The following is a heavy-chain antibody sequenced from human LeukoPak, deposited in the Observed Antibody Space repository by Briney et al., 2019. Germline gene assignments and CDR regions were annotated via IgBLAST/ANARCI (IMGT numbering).Heavy chain of an antibody. J-gene: IGHJ4*02. Sequence: PGGSLRLSCAASGFTFSSYAMSWVRQAPGKGLEWVSAISGSGGTTYYADSVKGRLTISRDNSKNTLYLQMNSLRAEDTAVYYCAKEPRYYYDSSGYYRFDYWGQGTLVTVSS. CDR2: ISGSGGTT. CDR1: GFTFSSYA. D-gene: IGHD3-22*01. V-gene: IGHV3-23*01. CDR3: AKEPRYYYDSSGYYRFDY.